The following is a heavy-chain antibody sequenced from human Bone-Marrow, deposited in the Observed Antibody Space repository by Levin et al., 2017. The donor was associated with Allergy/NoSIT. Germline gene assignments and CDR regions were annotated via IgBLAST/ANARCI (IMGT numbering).Heavy chain of an antibody. CDR1: RFTFSTYA. V-gene: IGHV3-30-3*01. CDR3: ARRIALEGALSSSWDWYFDL. D-gene: IGHD6-13*01. CDR2: ISYDGSNK. Sequence: GGSLRLSCAASRFTFSTYAMHWVRQAPGKGLEWVAVISYDGSNKYYADSVKGRFTISRDNSKNTLYLQMNSLRAEDTAVYYCARRIALEGALSSSWDWYFDLWGRGTLVTVSS. J-gene: IGHJ2*01.